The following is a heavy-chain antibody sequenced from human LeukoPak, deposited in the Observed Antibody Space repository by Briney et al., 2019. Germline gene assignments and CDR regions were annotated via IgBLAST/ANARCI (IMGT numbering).Heavy chain of an antibody. CDR3: ARGRLWTWDY. Sequence: SETVSLTCIVSGGSISSYYWSWIRQPPGKGLEWIGYISYSESTNYNPSLKSRVTMSVDTSKNQFSLKLSSVTAADTAVYYCARGRLWTWDYWGQGTLVTVSS. CDR1: GGSISSYY. D-gene: IGHD5-18*01. CDR2: ISYSEST. V-gene: IGHV4-59*08. J-gene: IGHJ4*02.